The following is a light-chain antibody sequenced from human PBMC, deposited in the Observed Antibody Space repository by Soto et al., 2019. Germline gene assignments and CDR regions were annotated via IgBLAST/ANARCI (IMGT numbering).Light chain of an antibody. Sequence: DIQMTQSPSSLSASVRDRVTITCRASQSISTYLNWYQQKPGKVPKLLIYAASTLQSGVPSRFRGSGSRTDFTLTISSLQPEDFATYYCQQSYNSPRTFAQGTKVEIK. CDR3: QQSYNSPRT. CDR2: AAS. CDR1: QSISTY. J-gene: IGKJ1*01. V-gene: IGKV1-39*01.